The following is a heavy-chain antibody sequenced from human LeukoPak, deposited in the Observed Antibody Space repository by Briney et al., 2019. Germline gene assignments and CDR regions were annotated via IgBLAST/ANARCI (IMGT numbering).Heavy chain of an antibody. V-gene: IGHV3-7*01. Sequence: GGSLRLSCAASGSTFSSYWMTWVRQAPGKGLEWVANMRQDGNEKYYVDSVRGRFTISRDNAKNSLYLQMNSLRAEDTAVYYCATDRRGSNDYWGQGTLVTVSS. J-gene: IGHJ4*02. CDR3: ATDRRGSNDY. D-gene: IGHD3-10*01. CDR2: MRQDGNEK. CDR1: GSTFSSYW.